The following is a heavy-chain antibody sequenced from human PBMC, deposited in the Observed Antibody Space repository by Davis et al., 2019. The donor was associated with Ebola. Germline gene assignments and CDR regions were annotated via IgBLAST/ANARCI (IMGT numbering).Heavy chain of an antibody. D-gene: IGHD4-17*01. CDR2: ISWNSGSI. CDR1: GFTFDDYA. V-gene: IGHV3-9*01. J-gene: IGHJ4*02. Sequence: GGSLRLSCAASGFTFDDYAMHWVRQAPGKGLEWVSGISWNSGSIGYADSVKGRFTISRDNAKNSLYLQMNSLRAEDTALYYCAKGGRILVTTRDYFGYWGQGTLVTVSS. CDR3: AKGGRILVTTRDYFGY.